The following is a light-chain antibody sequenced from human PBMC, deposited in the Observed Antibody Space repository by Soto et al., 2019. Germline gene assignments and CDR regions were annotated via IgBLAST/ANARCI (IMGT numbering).Light chain of an antibody. CDR2: DNN. V-gene: IGLV1-51*01. Sequence: QAVVTQPPSMSAAPGQKVTISCSGSSSNIGNDYVSWYQHFPGTAPKLLIYDNNKRPSGIPDRFSGSKSGTSATLGITGLQTGDEADYYCATWDKRLSAWVFGGGTKLTVL. J-gene: IGLJ3*02. CDR1: SSNIGNDY. CDR3: ATWDKRLSAWV.